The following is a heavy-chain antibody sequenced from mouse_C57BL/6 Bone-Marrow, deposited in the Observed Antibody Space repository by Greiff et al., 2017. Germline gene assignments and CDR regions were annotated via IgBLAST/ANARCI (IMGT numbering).Heavy chain of an antibody. J-gene: IGHJ1*03. CDR2: IYPSDSET. CDR1: GYTFTSYW. Sequence: VQLQQPGAELVRPGSSVKLSCKASGYTFTSYWMDWVKQRPGQGLEWIGNIYPSDSETHYNQKFKDKATLTVDKSSSTAYMQLSSLTSEDSAVYYCARQRYYYGSSYYWYFDVWGTGTTVTVSS. CDR3: ARQRYYYGSSYYWYFDV. V-gene: IGHV1-61*01. D-gene: IGHD1-1*01.